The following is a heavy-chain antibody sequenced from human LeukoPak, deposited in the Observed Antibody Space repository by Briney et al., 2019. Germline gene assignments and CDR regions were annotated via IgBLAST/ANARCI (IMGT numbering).Heavy chain of an antibody. V-gene: IGHV3-30*04. J-gene: IGHJ4*02. D-gene: IGHD5-12*01. CDR3: ARDGGRRGYSGYDGY. CDR1: GFTFSSYA. Sequence: GGSLRLSCAASGFTFSSYAMHWVRQAPGKGLEWVAVISYDGSNKYYADSVKGRFTISRDNSKNTLYLQMNSLRAEDTAVYYCARDGGRRGYSGYDGYWGPGTLVTVSS. CDR2: ISYDGSNK.